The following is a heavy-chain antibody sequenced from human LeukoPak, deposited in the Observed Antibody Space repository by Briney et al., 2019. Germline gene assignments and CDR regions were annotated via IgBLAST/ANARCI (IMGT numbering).Heavy chain of an antibody. CDR2: IRQDGRQK. J-gene: IGHJ3*02. V-gene: IGHV3-7*01. CDR3: AKWGYYYDSSGYNAFDI. Sequence: GGSLRLSCVASGFTFDNYWMSWVRQAPGKGLEWVANIRQDGRQKVYVDSVEGRFAISRDNADSSLYLQMNSLRAEDTAVYYCAKWGYYYDSSGYNAFDIWGQGTMVTVSS. D-gene: IGHD3-22*01. CDR1: GFTFDNYW.